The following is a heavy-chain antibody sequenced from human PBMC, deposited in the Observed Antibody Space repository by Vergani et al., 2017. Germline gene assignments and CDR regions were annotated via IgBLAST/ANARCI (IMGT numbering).Heavy chain of an antibody. CDR1: GFTFSDYY. J-gene: IGHJ4*02. Sequence: QVQLVESGGGLVKPGGSLRLSCAASGFTFSDYYMSWIRQAPGKGLEWVSGIRGQNFRTHYADSVKGRFTNSRDNSKNTIFLEMNILRTEDTATYLCAKGLGITLTAVWGGLDSWGPGTVVLVSS. D-gene: IGHD3-16*01. CDR2: IRGQNFRT. CDR3: AKGLGITLTAVWGGLDS. V-gene: IGHV3-11*05.